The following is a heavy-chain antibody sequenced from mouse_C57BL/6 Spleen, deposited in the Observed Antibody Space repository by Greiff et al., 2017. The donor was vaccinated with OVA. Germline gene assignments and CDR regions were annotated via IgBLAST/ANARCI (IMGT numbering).Heavy chain of an antibody. V-gene: IGHV1-54*01. Sequence: VQLQQSGAELVRPGTSVKVSCKASGYAFTNYLIEWVKQRPGQGLEWIGVINPGSGGTNYNEKFKGKATLTADKSSSTAYMQLNSLTSEDSAVYFCARSGSYGRSFAYWGQGTLVTVSA. J-gene: IGHJ3*01. CDR1: GYAFTNYL. D-gene: IGHD2-10*02. CDR3: ARSGSYGRSFAY. CDR2: INPGSGGT.